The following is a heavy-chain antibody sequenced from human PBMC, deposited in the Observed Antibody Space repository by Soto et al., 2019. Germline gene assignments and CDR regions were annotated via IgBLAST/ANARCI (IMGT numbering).Heavy chain of an antibody. CDR1: GYSFTSYW. J-gene: IGHJ6*02. D-gene: IGHD2-2*01. CDR3: AQDIVVVPAAVPPSYYYYGMDV. CDR2: IYPDNSDT. Sequence: GESLKISCKGSGYSFTSYWIGWVRQMPGQRRQWLGNIYPDNSDTRSSPPFQGQVTISADNYITTAYRHWSSLKASDTAMYYCAQDIVVVPAAVPPSYYYYGMDVWGQGTTVTVSS. V-gene: IGHV5-51*01.